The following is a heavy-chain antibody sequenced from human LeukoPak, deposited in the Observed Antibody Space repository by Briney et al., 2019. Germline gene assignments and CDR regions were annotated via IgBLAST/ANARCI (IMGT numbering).Heavy chain of an antibody. J-gene: IGHJ3*02. CDR3: ARSPILPIAFDI. CDR2: ISYDGSNK. Sequence: PGRSLRLPCAASGFTFSSYAMHWVRQAPGKGLEWVAVISYDGSNKYYADSVKGRFTISRDNSKNTLYLQMNSLRAEDTAVYYCARSPILPIAFDIWGQGTMVTVSS. CDR1: GFTFSSYA. V-gene: IGHV3-30-3*01.